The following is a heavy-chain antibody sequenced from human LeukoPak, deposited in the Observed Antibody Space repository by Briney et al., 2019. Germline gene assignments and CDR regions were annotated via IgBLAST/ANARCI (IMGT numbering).Heavy chain of an antibody. D-gene: IGHD2-15*01. CDR2: ISGSGDST. CDR3: AKGVVVVAAKYYFDY. V-gene: IGHV3-23*01. Sequence: GGSLTLSCAASGFTFSSYAMSWLRQAPGKGLEWVSAISGSGDSTYYADSVKGRFTISRDNSKNTLYLQMNRPRAEDEDVYSCAKGVVVVAAKYYFDYWGQGTLVTVSS. CDR1: GFTFSSYA. J-gene: IGHJ4*02.